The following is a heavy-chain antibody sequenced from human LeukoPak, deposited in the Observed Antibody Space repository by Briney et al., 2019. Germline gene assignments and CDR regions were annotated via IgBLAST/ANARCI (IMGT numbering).Heavy chain of an antibody. CDR1: GFTFSSYA. CDR3: AKNRDIVLMVYARGHFDY. D-gene: IGHD2-8*01. V-gene: IGHV3-23*01. J-gene: IGHJ4*02. CDR2: NSASGGST. Sequence: GGSLRLTCAASGFTFSSYAMSWVRQAPGKGLEWVPANSASGGSTYYADSVKGRFTISRDNSKNTLYLQMNSLRAEDTAVYYCAKNRDIVLMVYARGHFDYWGQGTLVTVSS.